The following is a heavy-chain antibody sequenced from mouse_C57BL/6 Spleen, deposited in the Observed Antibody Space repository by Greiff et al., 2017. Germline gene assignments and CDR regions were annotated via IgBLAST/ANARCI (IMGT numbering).Heavy chain of an antibody. V-gene: IGHV1-69*01. J-gene: IGHJ1*03. CDR1: GYTFTSYW. Sequence: QVQLQQPGAELVMPGASVKLSCKASGYTFTSYWMHWVKQRPGQGLEWIGEIDPSDSYTNYNQKFKGKSTLTVDKSSSTAYMQLSSLTSEDSAVYYCARDGLRRYFDVWGTGTTFTVSS. CDR3: ARDGLRRYFDV. D-gene: IGHD2-4*01. CDR2: IDPSDSYT.